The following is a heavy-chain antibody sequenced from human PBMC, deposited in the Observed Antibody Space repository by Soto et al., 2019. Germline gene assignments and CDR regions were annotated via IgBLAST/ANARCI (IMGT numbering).Heavy chain of an antibody. J-gene: IGHJ5*02. CDR3: ARRVVVVTATNHNWIDP. Sequence: SETLSLTCTVSGGSISSSYYYWGWIRQPPGKGLEWIGSIYYSGSTYYNPSLKSRVTISIDTFKNQFSLKLSSVTATDTAVYYCARRVVVVTATNHNWIDPWGQGTLVTV. D-gene: IGHD2-15*01. CDR1: GGSISSSYYY. V-gene: IGHV4-39*01. CDR2: IYYSGST.